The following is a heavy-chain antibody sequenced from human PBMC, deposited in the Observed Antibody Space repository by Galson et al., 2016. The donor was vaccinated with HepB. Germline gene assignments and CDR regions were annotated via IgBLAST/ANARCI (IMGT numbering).Heavy chain of an antibody. V-gene: IGHV5-51*01. CDR3: ARQAGDLLWFGESQYFVS. CDR2: IYPGDSDT. J-gene: IGHJ4*02. CDR1: GYNFASFW. D-gene: IGHD3-10*01. Sequence: QSGAEVKKPGESLRISCKASGYNFASFWIGWVRQMPEKGLEWMGLIYPGDSDTRYSPSFQSQVTISADRSTSTAYLQWSSLKASDTAIYYCARQAGDLLWFGESQYFVSWGQGALVTVSS.